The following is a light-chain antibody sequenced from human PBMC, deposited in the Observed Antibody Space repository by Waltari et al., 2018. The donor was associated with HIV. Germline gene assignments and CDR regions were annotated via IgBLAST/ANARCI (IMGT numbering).Light chain of an antibody. CDR2: DVS. CDR3: CSYAGSYTR. CDR1: SSDVGGYNY. V-gene: IGLV2-11*02. J-gene: IGLJ2*01. Sequence: QSALTQPRSVSGSPGQSVPSSCTGTSSDVGGYNYVSWYQQHPGKAPKLMFYDVSKRPSGVPDRFSGSKSGNTASLTISGLQAEDEADYYCCSYAGSYTRFGGGTKLTVL.